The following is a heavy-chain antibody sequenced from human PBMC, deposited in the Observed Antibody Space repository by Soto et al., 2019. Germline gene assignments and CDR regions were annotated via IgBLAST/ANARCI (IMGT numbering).Heavy chain of an antibody. CDR1: GGSISSDIYY. CDR3: ARVFDY. CDR2: IHYTGST. V-gene: IGHV4-39*01. Sequence: SETLSLTCTFSGGSISSDIYYWAWIRQPPGEGLEWIGTIHYTGSTYYNPSLKSRVTISVDTSKNQFSLNLSSVTAADTAVYYCARVFDYWGQGALVTV. J-gene: IGHJ4*02.